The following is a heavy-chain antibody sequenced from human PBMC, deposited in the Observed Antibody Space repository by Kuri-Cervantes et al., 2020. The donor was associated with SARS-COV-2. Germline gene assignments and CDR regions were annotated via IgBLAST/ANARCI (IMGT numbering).Heavy chain of an antibody. Sequence: SETLSLTCTVSGGSISSYYWSWIRQPPGKGLEWIGYIYYSGSTNYNPSLKSRVTISVDTSKNQFSLKLSSVTAADTAVHYCARGSSPTALIDYWGQGTLVTVSS. J-gene: IGHJ4*02. V-gene: IGHV4-59*12. CDR3: ARGSSPTALIDY. D-gene: IGHD6-13*01. CDR1: GGSISSYY. CDR2: IYYSGST.